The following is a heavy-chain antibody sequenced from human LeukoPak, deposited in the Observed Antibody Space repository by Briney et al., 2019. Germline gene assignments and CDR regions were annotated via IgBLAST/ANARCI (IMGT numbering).Heavy chain of an antibody. J-gene: IGHJ4*02. Sequence: PSETLSLTCAVYGGSFSGYYWSWIRQPPGKGLEWIGEINHSGSTNYNPSLKSRVTISVDTSKNQFSLKLSSVTAADTAVYYCARVYYRRRYYDSSGYPDYWGQGTLVTVSS. CDR2: INHSGST. CDR1: GGSFSGYY. V-gene: IGHV4-34*01. CDR3: ARVYYRRRYYDSSGYPDY. D-gene: IGHD3-22*01.